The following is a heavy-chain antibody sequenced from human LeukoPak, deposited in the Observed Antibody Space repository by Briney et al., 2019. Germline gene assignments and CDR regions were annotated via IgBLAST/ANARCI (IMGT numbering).Heavy chain of an antibody. J-gene: IGHJ5*02. CDR1: GCIFSTYI. Sequence: GSLRLSCAASGCIFSTYIMNWVRQPPGKGLEWIGYIYTSGSTSYNPSLKSRVTISVDTSKNQFSLKLSSVTAADTAVYYCARHKSWNWFDPWGQGTLVTVSS. CDR2: IYTSGST. V-gene: IGHV4-4*09. CDR3: ARHKSWNWFDP.